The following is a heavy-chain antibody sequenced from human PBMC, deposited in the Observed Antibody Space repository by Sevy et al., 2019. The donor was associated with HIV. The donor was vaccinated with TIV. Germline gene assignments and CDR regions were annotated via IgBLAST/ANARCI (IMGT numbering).Heavy chain of an antibody. CDR1: GFTFSTYS. CDR2: ISSASSYI. J-gene: IGHJ6*02. Sequence: GGSLRLSCVASGFTFSTYSMNWVRQAPGMGLEWVSSISSASSYIYYTDSVKGRFTISRDNAKNSLFLQMNILRAEDTAVYYGAGDRDGSGGSGGYGMDVWGQGTPVTVSS. D-gene: IGHD3-10*01. CDR3: AGDRDGSGGSGGYGMDV. V-gene: IGHV3-21*04.